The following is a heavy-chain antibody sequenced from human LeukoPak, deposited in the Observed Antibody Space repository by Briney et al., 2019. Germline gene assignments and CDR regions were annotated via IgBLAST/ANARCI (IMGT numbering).Heavy chain of an antibody. CDR1: GLTFSTSG. V-gene: IGHV3-21*06. CDR2: IGPTGSDR. Sequence: GGSLRLSCTASGLTFSTSGFNWVRQAPGKGLEWVASIGPTGSDRCHADSIKGRFAISRDNANNFLYLQMNSLRAEDTAVYYCATETNGRHYDYWGQGTLLTVSS. D-gene: IGHD1-14*01. J-gene: IGHJ4*02. CDR3: ATETNGRHYDY.